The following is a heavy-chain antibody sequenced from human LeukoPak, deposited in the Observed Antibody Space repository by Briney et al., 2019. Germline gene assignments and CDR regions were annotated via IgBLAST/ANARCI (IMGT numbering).Heavy chain of an antibody. V-gene: IGHV3-23*01. Sequence: GGSLRLSCVASGFTFSSYAMHWVRQTPGKGLEWVSAISGSGGSTYYADSVKGRFTISRDNSKNTLYLQMNSLRAEDTAVYYCAKWVTTVTTFFDYWGQGTLVTVSS. CDR1: GFTFSSYA. CDR3: AKWVTTVTTFFDY. J-gene: IGHJ4*02. D-gene: IGHD4-17*01. CDR2: ISGSGGST.